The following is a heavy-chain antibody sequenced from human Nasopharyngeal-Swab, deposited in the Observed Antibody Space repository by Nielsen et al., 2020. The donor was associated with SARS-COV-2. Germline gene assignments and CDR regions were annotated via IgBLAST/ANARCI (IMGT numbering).Heavy chain of an antibody. D-gene: IGHD4-17*01. CDR3: ATGRVTTFFSWFDP. Sequence: ASVKVSCKVSGYTLTELSMHWARQAPGKGLEWMGGFDPEDGETIYAQKFQGRVTMTEDTSTDTAYMELSSLRSEDTAVYYCATGRVTTFFSWFDPWGQGTLVTVSS. V-gene: IGHV1-24*01. CDR1: GYTLTELS. CDR2: FDPEDGET. J-gene: IGHJ5*02.